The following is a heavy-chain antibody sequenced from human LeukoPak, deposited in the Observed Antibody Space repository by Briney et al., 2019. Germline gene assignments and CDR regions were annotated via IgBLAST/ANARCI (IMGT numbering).Heavy chain of an antibody. J-gene: IGHJ4*02. CDR3: ARTKPQQFDILS. Sequence: PGRSLRLSCAASGFTFSSYAMHWVRQAPGKGLEWVAVISYDGSNKYYADSVKGRFTISRDNSKNTLYLQLSSLRADDTAVYYCARTKPQQFDILSWGQGTLVTVSS. CDR1: GFTFSSYA. CDR2: ISYDGSNK. V-gene: IGHV3-30*04. D-gene: IGHD3-9*01.